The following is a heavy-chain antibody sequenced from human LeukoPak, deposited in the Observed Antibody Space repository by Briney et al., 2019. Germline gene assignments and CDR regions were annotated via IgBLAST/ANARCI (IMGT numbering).Heavy chain of an antibody. CDR1: GYTFIGYF. J-gene: IGHJ5*02. D-gene: IGHD2/OR15-2a*01. Sequence: ASVKVSCKASGYTFIGYFMHWVRQAPGQRLEWMGWINPNGDDTMLAHNFQGRVTMTRDTSISIAYMELSGLRADDTAVYYCARATCNTDCAGFDPWGQGTLVTVSS. CDR3: ARATCNTDCAGFDP. V-gene: IGHV1-2*02. CDR2: INPNGDDT.